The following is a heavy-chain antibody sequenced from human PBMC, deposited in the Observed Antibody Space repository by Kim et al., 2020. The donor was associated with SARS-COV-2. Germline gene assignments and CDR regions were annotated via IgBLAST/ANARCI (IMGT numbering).Heavy chain of an antibody. Sequence: GGSLRLSCAASGLNLTNNAMSWVRQAPGRGLEWVSTIRARAETTYYADSVNGRFTISRDSSKHTLYPQLNSLRADDTAVYYCAKDRGGSGWPVFDYWGQGILVTVSS. V-gene: IGHV3-23*01. CDR1: GLNLTNNA. CDR2: IRARAETT. D-gene: IGHD6-19*01. CDR3: AKDRGGSGWPVFDY. J-gene: IGHJ4*02.